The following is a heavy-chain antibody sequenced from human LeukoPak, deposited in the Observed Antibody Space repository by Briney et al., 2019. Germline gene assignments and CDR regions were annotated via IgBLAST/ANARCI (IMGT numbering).Heavy chain of an antibody. V-gene: IGHV1-2*02. D-gene: IGHD2-2*01. CDR2: IHPNSGGT. CDR3: GRKSASRKTSEFDY. CDR1: GYTFTDYY. Sequence: ASVKVSCKASGYTFTDYYMNWVRQAPGLGLEWMGWIHPNSGGTNYAQKFQGRVTMTRDTSISTAYMELSRLTFDDTAVYYCGRKSASRKTSEFDYWGQGTLVTVSS. J-gene: IGHJ4*02.